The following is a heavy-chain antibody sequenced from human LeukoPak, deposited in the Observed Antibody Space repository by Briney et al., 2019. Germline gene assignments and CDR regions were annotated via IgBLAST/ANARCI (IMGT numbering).Heavy chain of an antibody. CDR2: ISYGGDNK. D-gene: IGHD3-9*01. V-gene: IGHV3-30*04. Sequence: GTSLRLSCAASGFNFQIYAMHWVRQAPGKGLEWEAIISYGGDNKYYADSVKCRFTISRDNSKSMLYLQMNGLRPEDTAVYYCSRDGPRDYDILTALDYWGQGTVVSVSS. CDR3: SRDGPRDYDILTALDY. J-gene: IGHJ4*02. CDR1: GFNFQIYA.